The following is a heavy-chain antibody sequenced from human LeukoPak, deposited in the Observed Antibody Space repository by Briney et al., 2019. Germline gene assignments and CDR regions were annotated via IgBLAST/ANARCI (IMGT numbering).Heavy chain of an antibody. J-gene: IGHJ4*02. Sequence: GGSLRLSCAASGFTFSDYYMSWIRQAPGKGLEWVSYISGSGIAIYFADSVKGRFSISRDNAKNSLYLQMNSLRAEDTAVYYCARFEEKATIFDYWGQGTLVTVSS. CDR1: GFTFSDYY. D-gene: IGHD5-24*01. CDR3: ARFEEKATIFDY. V-gene: IGHV3-11*04. CDR2: ISGSGIAI.